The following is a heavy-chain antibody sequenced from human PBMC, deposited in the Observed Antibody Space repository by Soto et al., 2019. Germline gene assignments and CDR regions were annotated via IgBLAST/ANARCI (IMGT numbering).Heavy chain of an antibody. CDR1: GGSFTNYY. CDR2: IYNTGST. Sequence: PSETLSLTCTVSGGSFTNYYWSWIRQPPGRGLEWIGYIYNTGSTNYNPSLKSRVTISVDTSKNQFSLKLSSVTAADTAVYYCASRNYYGSGSYHSYFDYWGQGTLFTVSS. D-gene: IGHD3-10*01. J-gene: IGHJ4*02. CDR3: ASRNYYGSGSYHSYFDY. V-gene: IGHV4-59*08.